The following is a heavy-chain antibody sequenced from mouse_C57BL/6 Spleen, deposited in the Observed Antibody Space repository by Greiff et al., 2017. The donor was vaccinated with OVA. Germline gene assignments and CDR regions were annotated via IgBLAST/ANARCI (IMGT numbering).Heavy chain of an antibody. CDR1: GYTFTDYY. Sequence: VQLQQSGPELVKPGASVKISCKASGYTFTDYYMNWVKQSHGKSLEWIGDINPNNGGTSYNQKFKGKATLTVDKSSSTAYMELRSLTSEDSAVYYCARAPLGTGLTYWGQGTLVTVSA. CDR3: ARAPLGTGLTY. V-gene: IGHV1-26*01. CDR2: INPNNGGT. D-gene: IGHD2-14*01. J-gene: IGHJ3*01.